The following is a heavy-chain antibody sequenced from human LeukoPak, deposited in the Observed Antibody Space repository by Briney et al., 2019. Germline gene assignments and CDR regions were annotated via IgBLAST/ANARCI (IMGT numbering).Heavy chain of an antibody. CDR2: INSNSDGI. J-gene: IGHJ3*02. CDR1: GFTFDDYA. CDR3: ATEYCSRTSCPKAGFDI. Sequence: PGRSLRLSCAASGFTFDDYAMHWVRQAPGKGLEWVSGINSNSDGIDYADSAKGRFTISRDNAKYSLYLQMNSLRAEDTAVYYCATEYCSRTSCPKAGFDIWGQGTMVTVSS. V-gene: IGHV3-9*01. D-gene: IGHD2-2*01.